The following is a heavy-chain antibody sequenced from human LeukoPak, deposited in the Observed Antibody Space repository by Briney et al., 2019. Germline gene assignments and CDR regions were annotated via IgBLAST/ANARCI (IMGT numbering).Heavy chain of an antibody. J-gene: IGHJ4*02. CDR3: ARPIAAAGTGGDY. CDR1: GFTVSSNY. D-gene: IGHD6-13*01. V-gene: IGHV3-53*01. CDR2: IYGGGNI. Sequence: PGGSLRLSCAASGFTVSSNYMNWVRQAPGKGLEWVSVIYGGGNIYYADSVKGRFTISRDNSKNTLYLQMNSLRAEDTAVYYCARPIAAAGTGGDYWGQGTLVTVSS.